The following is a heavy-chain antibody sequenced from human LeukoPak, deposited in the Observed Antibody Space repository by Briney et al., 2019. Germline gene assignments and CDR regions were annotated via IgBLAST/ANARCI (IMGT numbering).Heavy chain of an antibody. V-gene: IGHV1-69*13. CDR3: ARACPLYSSSWYGFCYYYYGMDV. CDR2: IIPIFGTA. CDR1: GGTFSSYA. J-gene: IGHJ6*02. Sequence: GASVKVSCKASGGTFSSYAISWVRQAPGQGLEWMGGIIPIFGTANYAQKFQGRVTITADESTSTAYMELSSLRSEDTAVYYCARACPLYSSSWYGFCYYYYGMDVWGQGTTVTVSS. D-gene: IGHD6-13*01.